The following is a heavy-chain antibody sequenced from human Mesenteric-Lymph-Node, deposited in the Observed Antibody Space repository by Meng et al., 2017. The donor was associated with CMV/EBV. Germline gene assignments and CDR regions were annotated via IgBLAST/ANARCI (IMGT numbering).Heavy chain of an antibody. CDR1: GFTFSSYS. CDR2: ISSSSSYI. D-gene: IGHD6-13*01. Sequence: GESLKISCAASGFTFSSYSMNWVRQAPGKGLEWVSSISSSSSYIYYADSVKGRFTISRDNAKNSLYLQMNSLRAEDTAVYYYARGMSIAAAGTGWFDPWGQGTLVTVSS. J-gene: IGHJ5*02. CDR3: ARGMSIAAAGTGWFDP. V-gene: IGHV3-21*01.